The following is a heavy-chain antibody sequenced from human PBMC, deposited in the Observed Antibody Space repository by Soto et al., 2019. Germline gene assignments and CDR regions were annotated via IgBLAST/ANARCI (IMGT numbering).Heavy chain of an antibody. Sequence: PGGSLRLSCAASGFTFSSYAMHWVRQAPGKGLEWVAVISYDGSNKYYADSVKGRFTISRDNSKNTLYLQMNSLRAEDTAVYYCARDPRGYYYYYGMDVWGQGTTVTV. J-gene: IGHJ6*02. V-gene: IGHV3-30-3*01. CDR2: ISYDGSNK. D-gene: IGHD6-6*01. CDR1: GFTFSSYA. CDR3: ARDPRGYYYYYGMDV.